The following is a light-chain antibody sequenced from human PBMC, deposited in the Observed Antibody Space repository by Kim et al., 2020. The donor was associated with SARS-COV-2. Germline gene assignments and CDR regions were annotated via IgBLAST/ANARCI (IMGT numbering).Light chain of an antibody. V-gene: IGLV1-44*01. CDR2: GND. CDR1: SSNIGSNS. CDR3: AAWVDSLNGPV. J-gene: IGLJ1*01. Sequence: QSVLTQPPSASGTPVQRLTISCSGSSSNIGSNSVNWYQQLPGTAPKLLISGNDQRPSGVPDRFSGSKSGSSAALAISGLQSDDEADYYCAAWVDSLNGPVFGTGTKVTVL.